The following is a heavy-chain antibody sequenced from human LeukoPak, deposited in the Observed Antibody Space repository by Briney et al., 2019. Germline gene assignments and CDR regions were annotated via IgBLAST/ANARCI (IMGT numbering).Heavy chain of an antibody. V-gene: IGHV3-23*01. CDR3: AKDKGCSTGWPHDASDI. Sequence: PGGSLRLSCAASGFTFGTYAMSWVRQAPGKGLEWVSAISGGGGSTYYADSVKGRFTISRDNSKNTLYLEMNSLRAEDTAVYYCAKDKGCSTGWPHDASDIWGQGTMVTVSS. CDR1: GFTFGTYA. D-gene: IGHD6-19*01. J-gene: IGHJ3*02. CDR2: ISGGGGST.